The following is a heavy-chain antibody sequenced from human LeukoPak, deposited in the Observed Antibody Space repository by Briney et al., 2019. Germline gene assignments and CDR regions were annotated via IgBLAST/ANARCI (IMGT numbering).Heavy chain of an antibody. Sequence: PGGSLRLSCAASGFTFDDYAMHWVRQAPGKGLEWVSGISWNSGSIGYADSVKGRFIISRDNAKNSLYLQMNSLRADDTALYYCAKDRGIAAVYGMDVWGQGTTVTVSS. CDR1: GFTFDDYA. J-gene: IGHJ6*02. CDR2: ISWNSGSI. D-gene: IGHD6-13*01. CDR3: AKDRGIAAVYGMDV. V-gene: IGHV3-9*01.